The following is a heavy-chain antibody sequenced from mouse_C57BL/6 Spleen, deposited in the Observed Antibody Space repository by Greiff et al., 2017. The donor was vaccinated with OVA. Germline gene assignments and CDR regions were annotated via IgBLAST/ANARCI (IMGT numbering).Heavy chain of an antibody. CDR2: IDPSDSYT. D-gene: IGHD2-13*01. CDR3: ARRGGLDYFDY. V-gene: IGHV1-50*01. Sequence: VQLQQPGAELVKPGASVKLSCKASGYTFTSYWMQWVKQRPGQGLEWIGEIDPSDSYTNYNQKFKGKATLTVDTSSSTAYMQLSSLTSEDSAVYYCARRGGLDYFDYWGQGTTLTVSS. J-gene: IGHJ2*01. CDR1: GYTFTSYW.